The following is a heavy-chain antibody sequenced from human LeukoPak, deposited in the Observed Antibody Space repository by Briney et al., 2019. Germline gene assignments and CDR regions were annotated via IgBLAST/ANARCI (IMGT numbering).Heavy chain of an antibody. CDR3: AKRAEGAAAFFYFDY. V-gene: IGHV3-23*01. J-gene: IGHJ4*02. D-gene: IGHD6-13*01. CDR2: ICVSGGNI. CDR1: GFTFSSYD. Sequence: GGSLRLSCAAPGFTFSSYDMSWVRQAPGKGLGWVSAICVSGGNIYYADSVKGRFTISRDNSRNTLYLQMNSLRVEDTAVYYCAKRAEGAAAFFYFDYWGQGTLVTVSS.